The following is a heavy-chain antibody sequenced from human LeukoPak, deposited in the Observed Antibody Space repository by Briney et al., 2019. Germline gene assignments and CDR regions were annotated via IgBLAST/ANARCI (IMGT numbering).Heavy chain of an antibody. V-gene: IGHV1-18*04. CDR1: GYTFTSYG. CDR3: ARRPSLGLRYFDY. CDR2: ISAFNGNT. J-gene: IGHJ4*02. Sequence: ASVEVSCKASGYTFTSYGISWVRQAPGKGLEWMGWISAFNGNTNYAQKLQGRVTMTTDTSTSTAYMELRSLRSDDTAVYYCARRPSLGLRYFDYWGQGTLVTVSS. D-gene: IGHD3-9*01.